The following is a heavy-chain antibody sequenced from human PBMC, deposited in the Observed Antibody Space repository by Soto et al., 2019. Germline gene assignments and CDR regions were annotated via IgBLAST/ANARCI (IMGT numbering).Heavy chain of an antibody. CDR1: GFTVSSNY. D-gene: IGHD1-1*01. CDR2: ISSSGSYI. J-gene: IGHJ5*02. Sequence: GGSLRLSCAASGFTVSSNYMSWVRQAPGKGLEWVSSISSSGSYIYYADSVKGRFTISRDNAKNSLYLQMNSLRAEDTAVYYCARDLDLRGGFDPWGQGTLVTVSS. CDR3: ARDLDLRGGFDP. V-gene: IGHV3-21*01.